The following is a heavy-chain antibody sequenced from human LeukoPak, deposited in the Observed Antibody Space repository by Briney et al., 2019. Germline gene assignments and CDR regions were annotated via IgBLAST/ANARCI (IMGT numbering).Heavy chain of an antibody. CDR2: IIPILGIA. CDR1: GGTFSSYA. V-gene: IGHV1-69*04. CDR3: ARDRVGDGYNYYFDY. J-gene: IGHJ4*02. Sequence: SVKVSCKASGGTFSSYAISWVRQAPGQGLEWMGRIIPILGIANYAQKFQGRVTITADKPTSTAYMELSSLRSGDTAVYYCARDRVGDGYNYYFDYWGQGTLVTVSS. D-gene: IGHD5-24*01.